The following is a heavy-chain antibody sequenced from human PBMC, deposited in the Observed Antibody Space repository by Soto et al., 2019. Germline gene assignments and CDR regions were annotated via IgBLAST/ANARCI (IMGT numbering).Heavy chain of an antibody. CDR1: GGSVCSRPYY. V-gene: IGHV4-61*01. CDR3: AMAGNYRYFEY. J-gene: IGHJ4*02. D-gene: IGHD1-7*01. Sequence: QVQLQESGPGLVKPSETLSLTCTVSGGSVCSRPYYWSWIRQPPGKGLEWIGYVAYTGTTNYSPSLKSRVTISLDTSKNQVSLKLSSVTAADTAVYYCAMAGNYRYFEYWGQGNLVTVSS. CDR2: VAYTGTT.